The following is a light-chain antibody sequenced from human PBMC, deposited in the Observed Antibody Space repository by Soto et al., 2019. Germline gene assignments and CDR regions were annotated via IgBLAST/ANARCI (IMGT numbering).Light chain of an antibody. Sequence: DIQMTQSPSALSASVGDRVTITCRASQSISSWLAWYQQKPGKAPKLLIYNASSLKSGVPSRFSGSGSGTEFTLTISSLQPDDFATYYCQQYNSYRTFGQGTKWIS. CDR2: NAS. V-gene: IGKV1-5*01. CDR3: QQYNSYRT. J-gene: IGKJ1*01. CDR1: QSISSW.